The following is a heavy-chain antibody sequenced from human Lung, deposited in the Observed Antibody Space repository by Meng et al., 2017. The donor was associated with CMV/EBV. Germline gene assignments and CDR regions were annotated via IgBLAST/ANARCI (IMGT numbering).Heavy chain of an antibody. Sequence: SXTXSLXCAVYGGSFSGYYWSWIRQPQGQGLGWIGEINHSGSTNYNPSLKSRVTISVDTSKNQFSLKLSSVTAADTAVYYCSRASGVRAYCYGMDFWGQGXTVTVSS. V-gene: IGHV4-34*01. D-gene: IGHD2-2*01. J-gene: IGHJ6*02. CDR2: INHSGST. CDR1: GGSFSGYY. CDR3: SRASGVRAYCYGMDF.